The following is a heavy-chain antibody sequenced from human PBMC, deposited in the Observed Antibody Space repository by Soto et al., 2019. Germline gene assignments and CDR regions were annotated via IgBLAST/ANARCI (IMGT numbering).Heavy chain of an antibody. CDR1: GASVRSGSYY. D-gene: IGHD1-26*01. CDR2: MHYSGST. V-gene: IGHV4-61*01. Sequence: PSETLSLTCTVSGASVRSGSYYWSWIRQPPGKGLEWIGYMHYSGSTNYNPFLKSRVTISVDTSKNQFSLKLSSVTAADTAVYYCARRGSYPYFDYWGQGTLVTVSS. J-gene: IGHJ4*02. CDR3: ARRGSYPYFDY.